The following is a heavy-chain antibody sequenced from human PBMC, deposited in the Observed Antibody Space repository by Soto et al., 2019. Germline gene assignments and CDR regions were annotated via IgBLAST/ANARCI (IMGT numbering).Heavy chain of an antibody. CDR1: GFSLATSGVG. V-gene: IGHV2-5*02. Sequence: QITLKESGPTLVKPTQTLTLTCSFSGFSLATSGVGVGWIRQHPGKALEWLALIYWDDDRRHSPSLKSRLTITKDTSKNQVVLTMTNMDPADTATYFCAHRNSGSYLSHWSQGTLVTVSS. D-gene: IGHD1-26*01. CDR3: AHRNSGSYLSH. J-gene: IGHJ4*02. CDR2: IYWDDDR.